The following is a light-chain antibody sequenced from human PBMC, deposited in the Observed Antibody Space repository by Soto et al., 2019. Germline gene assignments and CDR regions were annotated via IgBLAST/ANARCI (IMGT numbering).Light chain of an antibody. CDR2: GVS. Sequence: QSVLTQPPSASGSPGQSVTISCIGTSSDVGGYNYVSWYQQLPGKAPNLLIYGVSERPSGVPDRFSGSKSGNTASLTVSGLQAEDEADYYCSSYAERNTVVFGGGTKVTVL. J-gene: IGLJ2*01. CDR3: SSYAERNTVV. V-gene: IGLV2-8*01. CDR1: SSDVGGYNY.